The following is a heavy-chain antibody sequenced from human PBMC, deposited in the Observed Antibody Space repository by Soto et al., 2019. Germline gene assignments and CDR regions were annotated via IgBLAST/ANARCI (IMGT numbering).Heavy chain of an antibody. CDR3: ARGKRYFDLLSSFDY. CDR1: GYTFTSYA. Sequence: ASVKVSCKASGYTFTSYAMHWVRQAPGQRLEWMGWINAGNGNTKYSQKFQGRVTITRDTSASTAYMELSSLRSEDTAVYYCARGKRYFDLLSSFDYWGQGTLVTVPQ. V-gene: IGHV1-3*01. D-gene: IGHD3-9*01. J-gene: IGHJ4*02. CDR2: INAGNGNT.